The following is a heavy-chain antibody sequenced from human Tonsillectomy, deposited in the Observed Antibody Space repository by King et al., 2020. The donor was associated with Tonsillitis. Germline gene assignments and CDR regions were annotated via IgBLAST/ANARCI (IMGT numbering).Heavy chain of an antibody. CDR1: GFTVSGNY. CDR3: ARGQAGRDGYNPYWYFDL. V-gene: IGHV3-53*01. Sequence: DVQLVESGGGLIQPGGSLRLSCAASGFTVSGNYMSWVRQAPGKGLDWVSVIYRGGNTYYADSVKGRFTISRDSSNNTQYLQMNSLRPEDTAVYYCARGQAGRDGYNPYWYFDLWGRGTLVTLPS. CDR2: IYRGGNT. D-gene: IGHD5-24*01. J-gene: IGHJ2*01.